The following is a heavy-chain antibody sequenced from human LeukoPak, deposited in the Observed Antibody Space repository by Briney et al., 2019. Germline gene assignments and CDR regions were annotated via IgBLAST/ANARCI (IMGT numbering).Heavy chain of an antibody. D-gene: IGHD2-2*01. J-gene: IGHJ6*03. Sequence: SETLSLTCTVSGGSISNYWSWIRQPAGKGLEWIGRIYTSGSTNYNPSLKSRVTMSVDTSKNQFSLKLTSVTDADTAVYYCARVGCSSTNCYGNYYMDVWGKGTTVTVSS. CDR1: GGSISNY. CDR3: ARVGCSSTNCYGNYYMDV. CDR2: IYTSGST. V-gene: IGHV4-4*07.